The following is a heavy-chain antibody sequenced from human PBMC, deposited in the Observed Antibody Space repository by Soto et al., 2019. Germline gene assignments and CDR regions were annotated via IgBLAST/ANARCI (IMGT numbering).Heavy chain of an antibody. J-gene: IGHJ6*03. D-gene: IGHD4-17*01. Sequence: GGSLRLSCAASGFTFSSYGMHWVRQAPGKGLEWVAVIWYDGSNKYYADSVKGRFTISRDKSKNTLYLQMNSLRAEDTAVYYCARDVDSHTNDYGDPYYYMDVWGKGTTVTVSS. CDR3: ARDVDSHTNDYGDPYYYMDV. CDR1: GFTFSSYG. V-gene: IGHV3-33*01. CDR2: IWYDGSNK.